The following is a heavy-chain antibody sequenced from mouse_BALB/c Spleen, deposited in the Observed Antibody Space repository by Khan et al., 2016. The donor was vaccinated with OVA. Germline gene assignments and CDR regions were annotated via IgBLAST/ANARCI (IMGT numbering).Heavy chain of an antibody. CDR2: VSTGGSYT. D-gene: IGHD1-1*01. CDR1: GFTFSTYG. CDR3: TRLAYYYDSEGFAY. V-gene: IGHV5-6*01. J-gene: IGHJ3*01. Sequence: EVELVESGGDLVKPGGSLKLPCAASGFTFSTYGMSLVRQTPDKRLESVTTVSTGGSYTYYPDSVKGRFTISRDNAKNTLYLQMSGLKSEDTAMFYCTRLAYYYDSEGFAYWGQGTLVTVSA.